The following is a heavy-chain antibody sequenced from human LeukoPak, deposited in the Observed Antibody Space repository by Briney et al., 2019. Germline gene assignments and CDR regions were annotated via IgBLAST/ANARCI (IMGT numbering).Heavy chain of an antibody. CDR1: GFTFSTYW. J-gene: IGHJ6*02. V-gene: IGHV3-74*01. D-gene: IGHD3-10*01. Sequence: GGSLRLSCAASGFTFSTYWMHWVRQAPGKGLVWVSRTNRDGTSTTYADSVRGRFTISRDNAKNTLYLQMNSLRAEDTAVYYCARVFYYGNGFYYSGMEVWGQGTTVTVSS. CDR2: TNRDGTST. CDR3: ARVFYYGNGFYYSGMEV.